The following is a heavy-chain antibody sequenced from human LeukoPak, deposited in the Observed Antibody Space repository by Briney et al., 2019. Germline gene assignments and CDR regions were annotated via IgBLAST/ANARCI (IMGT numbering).Heavy chain of an antibody. CDR1: GGSFSGYY. D-gene: IGHD1-26*01. CDR3: ARGAVGATRFYYYYGMDV. CDR2: TNHSGST. V-gene: IGHV4-34*01. Sequence: PSETLSLTCAVYGGSFSGYYWSWTRQPPGKGLEGIGETNHSGSTNYNPSLTSRVTISVDTSKNQFSLKLSSVTAADTAVYYCARGAVGATRFYYYYGMDVWGQGTTVTVSS. J-gene: IGHJ6*02.